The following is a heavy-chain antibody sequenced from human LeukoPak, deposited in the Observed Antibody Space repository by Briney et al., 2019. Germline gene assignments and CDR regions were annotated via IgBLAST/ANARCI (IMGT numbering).Heavy chain of an antibody. Sequence: GGSLRLSCAASGFTFDDYTMHWVRQAPGKGLEWVSLISWDGGSTYYADSVKGRFTISRDNAKNSLYLQMNSLRAEDTAVYYCASGLWFGELLAWGQGTLVTVSS. CDR3: ASGLWFGELLA. D-gene: IGHD3-10*01. CDR1: GFTFDDYT. J-gene: IGHJ5*02. V-gene: IGHV3-43*01. CDR2: ISWDGGST.